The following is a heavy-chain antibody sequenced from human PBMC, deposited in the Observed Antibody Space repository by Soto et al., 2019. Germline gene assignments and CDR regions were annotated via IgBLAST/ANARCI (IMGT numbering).Heavy chain of an antibody. Sequence: GASVKVSCKASGGTFSSYAISWVRQAPGQGLEWMGGIIPIFGTANYAQKFQGRVTITADESTSTAYMELSSLRSEDTAVYYCARGAITGIPAASSSSGTITQYYFDYWGQGTLVTVSS. CDR1: GGTFSSYA. D-gene: IGHD2-2*01. CDR3: ARGAITGIPAASSSSGTITQYYFDY. J-gene: IGHJ4*02. V-gene: IGHV1-69*13. CDR2: IIPIFGTA.